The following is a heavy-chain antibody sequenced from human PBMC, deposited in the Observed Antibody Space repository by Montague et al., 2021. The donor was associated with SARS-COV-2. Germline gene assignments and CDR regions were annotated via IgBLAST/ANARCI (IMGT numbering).Heavy chain of an antibody. CDR2: IKQDGSEK. Sequence: SLRLSCAASGFTFSSYWMSWVRQAPGKGLEWVANIKQDGSEKYYVDSVKGRFTIARDDAKNSLYLQMNSLRAEDTAVYYSARVPSSNGYFDYWGQGTLVTVSS. CDR3: ARVPSSNGYFDY. CDR1: GFTFSSYW. J-gene: IGHJ4*02. V-gene: IGHV3-7*01. D-gene: IGHD6-13*01.